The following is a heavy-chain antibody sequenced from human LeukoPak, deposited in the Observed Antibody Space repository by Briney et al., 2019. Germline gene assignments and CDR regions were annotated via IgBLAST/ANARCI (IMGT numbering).Heavy chain of an antibody. J-gene: IGHJ4*02. CDR2: IIDTGST. CDR1: GDSIRTYY. V-gene: IGHV4-59*01. CDR3: ARVWETTVTSPYFDY. Sequence: SETLSLTCSVSGDSIRTYYWSWIRQPPGKGLEWIGYIIDTGSTNYKPSLKTRLTMSVDVSKNQISLKLSSVTAADTAVYYCARVWETTVTSPYFDYWGQGTLVTVSS. D-gene: IGHD4-11*01.